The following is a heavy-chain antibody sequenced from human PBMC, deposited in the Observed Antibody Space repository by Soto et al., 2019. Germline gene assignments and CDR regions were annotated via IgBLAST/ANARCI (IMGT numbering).Heavy chain of an antibody. V-gene: IGHV1-69*12. CDR1: GGTFSSYA. CDR3: ATDRGRSSGYYPYWFAP. CDR2: IIPIFGTA. D-gene: IGHD3-22*01. J-gene: IGHJ5*02. Sequence: QVQLVQSGAEVKKPGSSVKVSCKASGGTFSSYAISWVRQAPGQGLEWMGDIIPIFGTANYAQKFQGRVTITADESTSTDSIELSSLRSEDTAVYYCATDRGRSSGYYPYWFAPWGQGTLVTVSS.